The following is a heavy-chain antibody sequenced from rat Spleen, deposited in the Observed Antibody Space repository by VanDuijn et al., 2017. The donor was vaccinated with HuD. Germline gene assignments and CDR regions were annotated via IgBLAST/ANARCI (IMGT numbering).Heavy chain of an antibody. CDR1: GFTFNNYG. V-gene: IGHV5-29*01. CDR2: FSYDGIST. Sequence: EVQLVESDGGLVQPGKSLKLSCAASGFTFNNYGMAWVRQAPTKGLEWVATFSYDGISTYYRDSVRGRFTISTDNAKSTLSLQMDSLRSEDTATYYCARRHYGYTDYFDYWGQGVMVTVSS. CDR3: ARRHYGYTDYFDY. D-gene: IGHD1-9*01. J-gene: IGHJ2*01.